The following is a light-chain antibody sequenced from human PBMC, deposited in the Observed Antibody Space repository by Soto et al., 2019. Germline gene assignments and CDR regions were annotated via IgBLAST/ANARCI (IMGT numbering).Light chain of an antibody. Sequence: EVVLTQYPGTLSLSPGERATLSCMTSQSISTTYLAWYQQTPGQAPRLLMSRTSRRATGIPDRFSGSGSGTDFTLSISRLEPEDFAVYYCQHYGDSAPFTFGPGTKVDI. CDR1: QSISTTY. J-gene: IGKJ3*01. V-gene: IGKV3-20*01. CDR3: QHYGDSAPFT. CDR2: RTS.